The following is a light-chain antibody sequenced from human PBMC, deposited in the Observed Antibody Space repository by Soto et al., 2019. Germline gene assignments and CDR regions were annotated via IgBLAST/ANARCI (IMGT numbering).Light chain of an antibody. CDR3: QHYNSYSEA. J-gene: IGKJ1*01. CDR2: KAS. Sequence: AIRMTQSPSSLSASTGDRVTIPCRASQDIGTYLAWYQQKPGKAPKLLIYKASTLKSGVPSRFSGSGSGTEFTLTISSLQPDDFATYYCQHYNSYSEAFGQGTKVDIK. CDR1: QDIGTY. V-gene: IGKV1-8*01.